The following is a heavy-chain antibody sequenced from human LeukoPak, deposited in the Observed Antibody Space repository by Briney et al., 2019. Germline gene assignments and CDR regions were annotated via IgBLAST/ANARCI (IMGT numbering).Heavy chain of an antibody. CDR2: IYYSGST. V-gene: IGHV4-39*01. Sequence: PSETLSLTCTVSGGSISSSSYYWGWIRQPPGKGLEWIGSIYYSGSTYYNPSLKSRVTIPVDTSKNQFSLKLSSVTAADTAVYYCATLDSGGYYPPLGYWGQGTLVTVSS. J-gene: IGHJ4*02. CDR1: GGSISSSSYY. D-gene: IGHD3-22*01. CDR3: ATLDSGGYYPPLGY.